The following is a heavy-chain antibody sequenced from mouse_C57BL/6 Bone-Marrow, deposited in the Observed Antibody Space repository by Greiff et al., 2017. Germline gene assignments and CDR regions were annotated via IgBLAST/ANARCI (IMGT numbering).Heavy chain of an antibody. Sequence: QVQLQQSDAELVKPGASVKISCKVSGYTFTDHTIHWMKQRPEQGLEWIRYIYPRDGSTKYNQKFKGKATLTADKSSSTAYMQLNTLTSEDSAVYSCARGHTAQGRDAKDYWGQGTSVTVSS. CDR2: IYPRDGST. CDR3: ARGHTAQGRDAKDY. V-gene: IGHV1-78*01. CDR1: GYTFTDHT. D-gene: IGHD3-2*02. J-gene: IGHJ4*01.